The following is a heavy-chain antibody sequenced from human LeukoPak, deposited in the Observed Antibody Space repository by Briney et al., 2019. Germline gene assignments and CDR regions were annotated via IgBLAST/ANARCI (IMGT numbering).Heavy chain of an antibody. D-gene: IGHD1-1*01. CDR1: GGSIRSGSYY. Sequence: SQTLSLTCTVSGGSIRSGSYYWGWIRQPPGKGLEWIGSIYHSGSTYYNPSLKSRVTISVDTSKNQFSLKLTSVTAADTAVYSCARHLQGGISPWIFDYWGQGTLVTVSS. V-gene: IGHV4-39*01. J-gene: IGHJ4*02. CDR2: IYHSGST. CDR3: ARHLQGGISPWIFDY.